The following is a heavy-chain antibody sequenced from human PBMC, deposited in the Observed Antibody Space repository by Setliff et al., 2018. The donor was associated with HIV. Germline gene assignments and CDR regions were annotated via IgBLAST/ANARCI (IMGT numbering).Heavy chain of an antibody. CDR2: MYTDGST. J-gene: IGHJ4*01. V-gene: IGHV4-61*09. CDR3: ARDSRWLQFPYFDS. Sequence: LSLTCTVSGGSIPSGNYFWSWIRQPAGKGLEWIGHMYTDGSTNYNPSFKSRVTISADTSKNQFSLKLSSVTAADTAVYYCARDSRWLQFPYFDSWGQGTPVTVSS. D-gene: IGHD5-12*01. CDR1: GGSIPSGNYF.